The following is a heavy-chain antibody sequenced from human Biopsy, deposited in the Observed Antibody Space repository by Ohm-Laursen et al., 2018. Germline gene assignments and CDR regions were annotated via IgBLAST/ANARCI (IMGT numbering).Heavy chain of an antibody. CDR3: ARDMTVTARPYYYSGVDV. Sequence: ASVKVSCKASEYTVTDYYVHWVRQAPGQGFEWMGWINPKSGVANHAQNFLGRVSMTRDTSISTVYLELSGLRSDDTAVYYCARDMTVTARPYYYSGVDVWGPGTRVTVSS. CDR1: EYTVTDYY. CDR2: INPKSGVA. V-gene: IGHV1-2*02. D-gene: IGHD4-17*01. J-gene: IGHJ6*02.